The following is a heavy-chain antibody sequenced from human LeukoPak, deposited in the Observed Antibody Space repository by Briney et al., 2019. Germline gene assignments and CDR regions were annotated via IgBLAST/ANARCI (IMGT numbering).Heavy chain of an antibody. D-gene: IGHD3-3*01. V-gene: IGHV3-23*01. CDR3: AKDKDTIFGPSWDY. J-gene: IGHJ4*02. CDR2: ISGSGGST. CDR1: GFTFSSYA. Sequence: GGSLRLSCAASGFTFSSYAMSWVRQAPRKGLEWVSAISGSGGSTYYADSVKGRFTISRDNSKNTLYLQMNSLRAEDTAVYYCAKDKDTIFGPSWDYWGQGTLVTVSS.